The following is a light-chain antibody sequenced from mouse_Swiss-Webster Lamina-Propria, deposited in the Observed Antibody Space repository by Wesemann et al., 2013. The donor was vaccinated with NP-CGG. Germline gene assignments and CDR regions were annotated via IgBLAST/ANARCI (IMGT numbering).Light chain of an antibody. J-gene: IGKJ4*01. V-gene: IGKV4-57*01. CDR1: SSVSY. Sequence: PAIMSASPGEKVTITCSASSSVSYMHWFQQKPGTSPKLWIYSTSNLASGVPARFSGSGSGTSYSLTISRMEAEDAATYYCQQRSSYPPTFGSGTKLEIK. CDR3: QQRSSYPPT. CDR2: STS.